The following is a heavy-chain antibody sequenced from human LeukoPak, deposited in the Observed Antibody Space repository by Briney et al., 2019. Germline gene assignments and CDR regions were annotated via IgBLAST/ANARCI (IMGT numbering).Heavy chain of an antibody. Sequence: SETLSLTCTVSGCSISSSSYYWGWIRPPPGKGLEWIGRNYYSGSTNLNPSLNSPVSTSVDTSKTQFSLMMSSVPAAPKAVYFCARSCRILDIVATIRARLGGNGFDIWGQGTMVTVSS. CDR3: ARSCRILDIVATIRARLGGNGFDI. CDR2: NYYSGST. CDR1: GCSISSSSYY. V-gene: IGHV4-39*07. J-gene: IGHJ3*02. D-gene: IGHD5-12*01.